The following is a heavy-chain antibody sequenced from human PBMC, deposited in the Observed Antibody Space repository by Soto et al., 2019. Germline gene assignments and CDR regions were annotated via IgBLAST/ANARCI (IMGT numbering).Heavy chain of an antibody. CDR2: IYYSGST. D-gene: IGHD4-4*01. CDR1: GGSISSYY. V-gene: IGHV4-59*01. Sequence: TLSLTCTVSGGSISSYYWSWIRQPPGKGLEWIGYIYYSGSTNYNPSLKSRVTISVDTSKNQFSLKLSSVTAADTAVYYCARGASNYDYYYYYGMDVWGQGTTVTVSS. J-gene: IGHJ6*02. CDR3: ARGASNYDYYYYYGMDV.